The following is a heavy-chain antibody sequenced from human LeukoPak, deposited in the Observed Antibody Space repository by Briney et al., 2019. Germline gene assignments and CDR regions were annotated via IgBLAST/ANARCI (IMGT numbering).Heavy chain of an antibody. J-gene: IGHJ5*02. V-gene: IGHV3-23*01. CDR3: ARDGSSWSNWLDP. CDR2: IGAGGTFT. Sequence: GGSLRLSCTASGFTFSSYAMNWVRQAPGKGLEWVSGIGAGGTFTYYADSVKGRFTISRDNAKNTLYLQMNTLRAEDTAVYYCARDGSSWSNWLDPWGQGTLVTVSS. D-gene: IGHD6-13*01. CDR1: GFTFSSYA.